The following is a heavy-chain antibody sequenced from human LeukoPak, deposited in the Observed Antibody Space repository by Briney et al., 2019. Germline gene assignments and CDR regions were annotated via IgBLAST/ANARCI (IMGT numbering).Heavy chain of an antibody. CDR1: GYTFTGYY. V-gene: IGHV1-2*02. J-gene: IGHJ4*02. CDR3: AAEPYYDFWSDN. D-gene: IGHD3-3*01. Sequence: ASVKVSCKASGYTFTGYYMHWVRQAPGQGLEWMGWINPNSGGTNYAQKFQGRVTMTRDTSISTAYMELSRLRSDDTAVYYCAAEPYYDFWSDNWGQGTLVTVSS. CDR2: INPNSGGT.